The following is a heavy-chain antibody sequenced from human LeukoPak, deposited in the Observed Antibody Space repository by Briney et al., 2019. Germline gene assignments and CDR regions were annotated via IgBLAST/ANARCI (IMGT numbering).Heavy chain of an antibody. J-gene: IGHJ6*03. Sequence: ASVKVSCKASGYTFTSYDINWVRQATGQGLEWMGWMNPNSGNTGYAQKFQGGVTMTRNTSISTAYMGLSSLRSEDTAVYFCARKGPANYYYYYMDVWGKGTTVTVSS. CDR3: ARKGPANYYYYYMDV. D-gene: IGHD2-2*01. CDR2: MNPNSGNT. CDR1: GYTFTSYD. V-gene: IGHV1-8*01.